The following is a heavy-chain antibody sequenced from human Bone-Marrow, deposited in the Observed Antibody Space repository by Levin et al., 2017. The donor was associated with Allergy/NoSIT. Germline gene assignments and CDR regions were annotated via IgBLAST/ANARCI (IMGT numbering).Heavy chain of an antibody. Sequence: PGGSLRLSCAASGFTSITYWMSWVRQAPGKGLEWVANMKQDGTEIYYVDSVKGRFTISRDNAKNSLYLQMNSLRAEDTAVYYCAMYTDTWSWGIQWGQGTLVTVSS. J-gene: IGHJ4*02. V-gene: IGHV3-7*01. D-gene: IGHD3-16*01. CDR3: AMYTDTWSWGIQ. CDR1: GFTSITYW. CDR2: MKQDGTEI.